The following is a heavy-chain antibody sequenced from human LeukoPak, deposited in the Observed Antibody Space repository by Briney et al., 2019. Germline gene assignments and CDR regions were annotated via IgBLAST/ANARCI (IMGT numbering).Heavy chain of an antibody. V-gene: IGHV1-8*01. Sequence: EASAKVSCKASGYTFTSYDINWVRQATGQGLEWMGWMNPNSGNTGYAQKFQGRVTMTRNTSISTAYMELSSLRSEDTAVYYCARGDGIFRIAAAVTDQFDYWGQGTLVTVSS. J-gene: IGHJ4*02. CDR3: ARGDGIFRIAAAVTDQFDY. D-gene: IGHD6-13*01. CDR1: GYTFTSYD. CDR2: MNPNSGNT.